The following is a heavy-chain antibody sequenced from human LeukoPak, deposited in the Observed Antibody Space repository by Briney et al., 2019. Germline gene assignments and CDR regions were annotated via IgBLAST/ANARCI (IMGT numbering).Heavy chain of an antibody. CDR3: ARVDYGVGGDYYYYYMDV. CDR1: GFTFSSYA. D-gene: IGHD4-17*01. CDR2: ISYDGSNK. J-gene: IGHJ6*03. Sequence: GGSLRLSCAASGFTFSSYAMHWVRQAPGKGLEWVAVISYDGSNKYYADSVKGRFTISRDNSKNTLYLQMNSLRAEDTAVYYCARVDYGVGGDYYYYYMDVWGKGTTVTISS. V-gene: IGHV3-30*04.